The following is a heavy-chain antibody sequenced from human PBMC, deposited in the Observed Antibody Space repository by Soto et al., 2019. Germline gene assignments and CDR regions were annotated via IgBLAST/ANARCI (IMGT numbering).Heavy chain of an antibody. CDR2: IIPIFASA. Sequence: QVQLVQSGAEVKKPGSSVKVSCKASGGTFSTYAISWVRQAPGQGLEWMGGIIPIFASANYAQRFQGRVTLTADKSTSTAYRELSSLRSDDTAVYYCGRGGLDRLRYSFDYWGKGTLVTVPS. V-gene: IGHV1-69*06. J-gene: IGHJ4*02. D-gene: IGHD2-2*01. CDR3: GRGGLDRLRYSFDY. CDR1: GGTFSTYA.